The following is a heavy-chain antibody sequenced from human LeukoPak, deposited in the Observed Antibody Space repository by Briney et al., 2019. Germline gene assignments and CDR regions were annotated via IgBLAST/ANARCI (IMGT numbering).Heavy chain of an antibody. Sequence: SETLSLTCTVSGVSISSSSYSWGWIRQPPGKGLEWIGSIYYSGSTYYNPSLKSRVTISVDTSKNQFSLKLSSVTAADTAVYYCARQWLVRLYYFDYWGQGTLVTVSS. D-gene: IGHD6-19*01. CDR2: IYYSGST. CDR3: ARQWLVRLYYFDY. J-gene: IGHJ4*02. V-gene: IGHV4-39*01. CDR1: GVSISSSSYS.